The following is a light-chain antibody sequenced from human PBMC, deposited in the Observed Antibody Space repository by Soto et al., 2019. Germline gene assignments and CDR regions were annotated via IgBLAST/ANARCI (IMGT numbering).Light chain of an antibody. J-gene: IGLJ2*01. Sequence: HSVLTQPPSASGSPGQSVTISCTGTSSDVGGYNSVSWYQHHPGKAPKLMIYAVSRRPSRVPDRFSGSKSGNTASLTVSGLQAEDEADYYCSSYSGSINVVFGGGTKLTVL. CDR2: AVS. V-gene: IGLV2-8*01. CDR3: SSYSGSINVV. CDR1: SSDVGGYNS.